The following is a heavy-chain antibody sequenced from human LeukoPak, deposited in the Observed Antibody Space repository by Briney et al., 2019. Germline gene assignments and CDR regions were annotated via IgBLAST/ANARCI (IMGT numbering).Heavy chain of an antibody. CDR2: IIPIFGTA. V-gene: IGHV1-69*01. CDR1: GGTFSSYA. CDR3: ARRISLMGGEQFDP. D-gene: IGHD2-8*01. Sequence: SVKVSCKASGGTFSSYAISWVRQAPGQGLEWMGGIIPIFGTANYAQKFQGRVTITADESTSTAYMELSSLRSEDTAVYYCARRISLMGGEQFDPWGQGTLVTVSS. J-gene: IGHJ5*02.